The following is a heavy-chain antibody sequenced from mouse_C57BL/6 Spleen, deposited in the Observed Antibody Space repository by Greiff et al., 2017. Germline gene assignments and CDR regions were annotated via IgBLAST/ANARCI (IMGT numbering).Heavy chain of an antibody. CDR1: GYTFTSYW. D-gene: IGHD1-1*01. CDR3: ARGRYYYGSREYFDV. CDR2: IDPSDSET. J-gene: IGHJ1*03. V-gene: IGHV1-52*01. Sequence: VQLQQPGAELVRPGSSVKLSCKASGYTFTSYWMHWVKQRPIQGLEWIGNIDPSDSETHYNQKFKDKATLTVDKSSSTAYMQLSSLTSEDSAVYYCARGRYYYGSREYFDVWGTGTTVTVSS.